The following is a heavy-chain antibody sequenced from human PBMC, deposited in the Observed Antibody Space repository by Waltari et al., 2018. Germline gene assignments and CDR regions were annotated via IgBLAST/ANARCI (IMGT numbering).Heavy chain of an antibody. J-gene: IGHJ6*02. V-gene: IGHV3-30*01. Sequence: QVPLLASVGGVVQPWWSLMLCCAASQCTLSTYAILWVRQATGKGLEWVAVVSYNARNIYYVDSVKGRFTVSRDNSKKTLYLQMNGLRAEDTAVYYCARDYCDRTNCHGMDVWGQGTTVIVSS. CDR3: ARDYCDRTNCHGMDV. D-gene: IGHD3-22*01. CDR1: QCTLSTYA. CDR2: VSYNARNI.